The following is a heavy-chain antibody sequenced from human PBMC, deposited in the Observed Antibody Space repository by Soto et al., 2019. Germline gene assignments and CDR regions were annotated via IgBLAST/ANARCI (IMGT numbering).Heavy chain of an antibody. CDR2: IWYDGSNK. CDR1: VFTFSSYG. J-gene: IGHJ6*01. CDR3: GRDGYYYGSGSYSQFTEYYYYYGMDV. D-gene: IGHD3-10*01. Sequence: GGSLRLSCASSVFTFSSYGMHCVRHSPGKWLEWVAVIWYDGSNKYYADSVKGRFTISRDNSKNTLYLQMNSLRAEDTAVYYCGRDGYYYGSGSYSQFTEYYYYYGMDVWGQGTMVTVS. V-gene: IGHV3-33*01.